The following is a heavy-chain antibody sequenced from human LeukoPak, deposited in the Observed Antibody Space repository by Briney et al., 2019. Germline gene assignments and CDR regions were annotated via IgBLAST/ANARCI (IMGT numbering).Heavy chain of an antibody. V-gene: IGHV1-69*13. J-gene: IGHJ4*02. CDR3: AGEGGVYSSSWPLDY. Sequence: GASVKVSCKASGGTFSSYAISWVRQAPGQGLEWMGGIIPIFGTANYAQKFQGRVTITADESTSTAYMELSSLRSEDTAVYYCAGEGGVYSSSWPLDYWGQGTLVTVSS. CDR1: GGTFSSYA. CDR2: IIPIFGTA. D-gene: IGHD6-13*01.